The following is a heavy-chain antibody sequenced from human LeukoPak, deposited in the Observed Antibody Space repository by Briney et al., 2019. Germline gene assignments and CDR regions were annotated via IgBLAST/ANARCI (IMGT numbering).Heavy chain of an antibody. Sequence: GASVKVSCKASGYTFTGYYMHWVRQAPGQGLEWMGWINPNSGGTNYAQKFQGRVTMTRDTSISTAYMELSRLRSDDTAVYYCARDVSTSSGWYLDYWGQGTLVTVSS. D-gene: IGHD6-19*01. J-gene: IGHJ4*02. CDR3: ARDVSTSSGWYLDY. CDR2: INPNSGGT. CDR1: GYTFTGYY. V-gene: IGHV1-2*02.